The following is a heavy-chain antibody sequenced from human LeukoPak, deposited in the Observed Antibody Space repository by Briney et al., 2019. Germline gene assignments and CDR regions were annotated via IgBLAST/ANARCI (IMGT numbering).Heavy chain of an antibody. V-gene: IGHV3-30*04. Sequence: SGGSLRLSCEASGFIFSNYVMHWVRQAPGKGLEWVAVISNDGRNKYYADSVKGRITISRDNSKNTLYLQMNSLRAEDTAVYYCARDLSGYGHVPDAFDIWGQGTMVTVSS. CDR1: GFIFSNYV. CDR3: ARDLSGYGHVPDAFDI. J-gene: IGHJ3*02. D-gene: IGHD5-18*01. CDR2: ISNDGRNK.